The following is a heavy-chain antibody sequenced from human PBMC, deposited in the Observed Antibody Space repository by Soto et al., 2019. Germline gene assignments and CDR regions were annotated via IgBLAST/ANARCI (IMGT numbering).Heavy chain of an antibody. V-gene: IGHV3-33*08. Sequence: QVHLAESGGGVVKPGRSLRLSCAASGFIFNNFGMHWVRQAPGKGLEWVAVIWFDGSTTYYADSVKGRCTISRDNSKNTLYEKINSLRAEDTAVYYCANNHNCYDRSGHSYGDWGFDYWGQGTRVTVSS. CDR2: IWFDGSTT. CDR3: ANNHNCYDRSGHSYGDWGFDY. CDR1: GFIFNNFG. D-gene: IGHD3-22*01. J-gene: IGHJ4*02.